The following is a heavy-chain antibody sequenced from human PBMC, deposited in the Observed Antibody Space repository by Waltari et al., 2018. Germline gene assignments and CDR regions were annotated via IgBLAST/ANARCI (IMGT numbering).Heavy chain of an antibody. Sequence: QVQLQESGPGLVKPSETLSLTCTVSGGSISSYYWSWIRQPPGKGLEWIGYSYYSGSTNYNPSLKIRVTISVDTSKNQCSLKLSSVTAADTAVYYCARRGHSSSWSIRGNDAFDIWGQGTMVTVSS. CDR3: ARRGHSSSWSIRGNDAFDI. V-gene: IGHV4-59*01. CDR2: SYYSGST. CDR1: GGSISSYY. D-gene: IGHD6-13*01. J-gene: IGHJ3*02.